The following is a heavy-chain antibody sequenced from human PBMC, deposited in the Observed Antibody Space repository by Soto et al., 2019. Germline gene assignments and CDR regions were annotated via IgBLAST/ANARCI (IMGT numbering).Heavy chain of an antibody. V-gene: IGHV4-59*01. Sequence: QVQLQESGPGLVKPSETLSLTCTVSGGSISSYYWSWIRQPPGKRLEWIGYIYYSGSTNYNPSLKSRATIRVDTSKNHFTRKLGSVTAADSAVYYCARHESSGYPSGPYHLDYWGQGTPVTVSS. D-gene: IGHD3-22*01. J-gene: IGHJ4*02. CDR3: ARHESSGYPSGPYHLDY. CDR2: IYYSGST. CDR1: GGSISSYY.